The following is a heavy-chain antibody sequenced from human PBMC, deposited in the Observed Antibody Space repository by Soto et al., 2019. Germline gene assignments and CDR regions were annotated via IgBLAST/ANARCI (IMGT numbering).Heavy chain of an antibody. CDR1: GFTFTSSA. D-gene: IGHD6-13*01. CDR2: IVVGSGNT. J-gene: IGHJ6*02. CDR3: AAATGYSSSWYYYGMDV. V-gene: IGHV1-58*01. Sequence: SVKVSCKASGFTFTSSAVQWVRQARGQRLEWIGWIVVGSGNTNYAQKFQERVTITRDMSTSTAYMELSSLRSEDTAVYYCAAATGYSSSWYYYGMDVWGQGTTVTVSS.